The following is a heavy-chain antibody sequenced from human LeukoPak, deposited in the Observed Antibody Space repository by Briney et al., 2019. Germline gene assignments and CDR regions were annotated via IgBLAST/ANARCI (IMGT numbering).Heavy chain of an antibody. CDR3: ARGLRVYAMVHNWFDP. Sequence: SVKVSCKASGGTFISYAISWVRQAPGQGLEWMGGIIPIFGTANYAQKFQGRVTITADESASTAYMELSSLRSEDTAVYYCARGLRVYAMVHNWFDPWGQGTLVTVSS. CDR1: GGTFISYA. V-gene: IGHV1-69*13. CDR2: IIPIFGTA. J-gene: IGHJ5*02. D-gene: IGHD2-8*01.